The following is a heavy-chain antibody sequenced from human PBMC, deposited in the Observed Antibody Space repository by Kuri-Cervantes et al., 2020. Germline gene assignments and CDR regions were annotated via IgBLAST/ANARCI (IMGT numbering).Heavy chain of an antibody. J-gene: IGHJ4*02. D-gene: IGHD5-24*01. CDR3: ARGKVRDGYKP. CDR2: INPNSGNT. V-gene: IGHV1-8*02. Sequence: ASVKVSCKASGYTFTGYYMHWVRQAPGQGLEWMGWINPNSGNTGYAQKFQGRVTMTRNTSISTAYMELSSLRSEDTAVYYCARGKVRDGYKPWGQGTLVTVSS. CDR1: GYTFTGYY.